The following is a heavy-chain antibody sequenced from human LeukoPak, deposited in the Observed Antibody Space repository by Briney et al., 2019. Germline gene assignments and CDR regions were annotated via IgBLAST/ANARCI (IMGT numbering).Heavy chain of an antibody. Sequence: PGGSLRLSCAGSGFSFSSYGMHWVRQAPGKGLEWMAFIRSDGSNKYYADSVKGRFTISRDNSKNTLYLQMNSLRAEDTAVYYCARDPHSSGWYPPGDMDVWGKGTTVTVSS. D-gene: IGHD6-19*01. V-gene: IGHV3-30*02. CDR3: ARDPHSSGWYPPGDMDV. CDR2: IRSDGSNK. J-gene: IGHJ6*03. CDR1: GFSFSSYG.